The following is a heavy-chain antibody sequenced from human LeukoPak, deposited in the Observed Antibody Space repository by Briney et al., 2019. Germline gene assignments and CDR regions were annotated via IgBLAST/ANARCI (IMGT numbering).Heavy chain of an antibody. D-gene: IGHD3-10*01. V-gene: IGHV1-18*01. CDR2: ISAYNGNT. Sequence: ASVKVSCKASGYTFTSYGISWVRQAPGQGLEWMGWISAYNGNTNYAQKLQGRVTMTTDISTSTAYMELRSLRSEDTAVYYCAREGGGSGSYSPFDYWGQGTLVTVSS. CDR1: GYTFTSYG. J-gene: IGHJ4*02. CDR3: AREGGGSGSYSPFDY.